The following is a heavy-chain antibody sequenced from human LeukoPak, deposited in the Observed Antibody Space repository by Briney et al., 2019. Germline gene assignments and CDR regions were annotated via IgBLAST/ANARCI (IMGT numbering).Heavy chain of an antibody. CDR3: ARSRSDLMSYYYYGLDV. CDR2: IYTSGNT. D-gene: IGHD1-14*01. Sequence: SETLSLTCTVSGASLSSYYWSWIRQPAGKGLEWIGRIYTSGNTNYNPSLKSRVTMSVDTSKNQFSLKLSSVTAADTAVYYCARSRSDLMSYYYYGLDVWGQGTTVTVSS. CDR1: GASLSSYY. V-gene: IGHV4-4*07. J-gene: IGHJ6*02.